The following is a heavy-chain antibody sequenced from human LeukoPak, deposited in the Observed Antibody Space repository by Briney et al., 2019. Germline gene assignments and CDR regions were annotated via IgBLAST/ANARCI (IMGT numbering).Heavy chain of an antibody. Sequence: SETLSLTCAVYGGSFSGYYWSWIRQPPGKGLEWIGEINHSGSTNYNPSLKSRVTISVDTSKNQFSLKLSSVTAADTAVYYCATSDYGSGGLHDYWGQGTLVTVSS. D-gene: IGHD3-10*01. V-gene: IGHV4-34*01. J-gene: IGHJ4*02. CDR3: ATSDYGSGGLHDY. CDR1: GGSFSGYY. CDR2: INHSGST.